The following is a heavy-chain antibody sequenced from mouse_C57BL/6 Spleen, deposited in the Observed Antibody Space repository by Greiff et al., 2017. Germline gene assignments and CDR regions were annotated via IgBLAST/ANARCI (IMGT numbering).Heavy chain of an antibody. V-gene: IGHV14-4*01. CDR3: TRSNDPWAFDV. CDR2: IDPENGDT. D-gene: IGHD2-12*01. Sequence: VQLQQSGAELVRPGASVKLSCTASGFNIKDDYMHWVKQRPEQGLEWIGWIDPENGDTEYASKFQGKATITADTSSNTAYLQLSSLTSEDTAVYYCTRSNDPWAFDVWGTGTTVTVSS. CDR1: GFNIKDDY. J-gene: IGHJ1*03.